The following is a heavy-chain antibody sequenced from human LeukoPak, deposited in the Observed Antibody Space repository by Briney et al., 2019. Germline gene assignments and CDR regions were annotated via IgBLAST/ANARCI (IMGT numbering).Heavy chain of an antibody. CDR2: INPNSGGT. CDR3: ARSLGRYYYGSGSPADSLCY. V-gene: IGHV1-2*02. J-gene: IGHJ4*02. D-gene: IGHD3-10*01. Sequence: GASVKVSCKASGYTFTGYYIHWVRQAPGQGLEWMGWINPNSGGTNYAQKFQGRVTMTRDTSISTAYMELSRLRSDDTAVYYCARSLGRYYYGSGSPADSLCYWGQGTLVTVSS. CDR1: GYTFTGYY.